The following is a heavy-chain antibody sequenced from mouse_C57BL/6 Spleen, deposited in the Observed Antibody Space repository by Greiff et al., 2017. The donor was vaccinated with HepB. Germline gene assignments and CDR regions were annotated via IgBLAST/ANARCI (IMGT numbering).Heavy chain of an antibody. CDR1: GYTFTSYG. J-gene: IGHJ3*01. CDR2: IYPRSGNT. CDR3: ARSETEGFAY. D-gene: IGHD4-1*01. V-gene: IGHV1-81*01. Sequence: VQLQQSGAELARPGASVKLSCKASGYTFTSYGISWVKQRTGQGLEWIGEIYPRSGNTYYNEKFKGKATLTADKSSSTAYMELRSLTSEDSAVYVCARSETEGFAYWGQGTLVTVSA.